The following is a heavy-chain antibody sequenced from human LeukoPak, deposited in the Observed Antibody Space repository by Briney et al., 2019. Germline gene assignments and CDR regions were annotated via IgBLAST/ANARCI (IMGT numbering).Heavy chain of an antibody. CDR1: GGSISSYY. CDR2: IHYSGST. D-gene: IGHD6-13*01. Sequence: SETLSLTCTVSGGSISSYYWSWIRQPPGKGLEWIGYIHYSGSTNYNPSLKSRVTISIDTSKNQISLKLSSVTAADTAVYYCARGGSSWPYFDYWGQGTLVTVSS. CDR3: ARGGSSWPYFDY. J-gene: IGHJ4*02. V-gene: IGHV4-59*01.